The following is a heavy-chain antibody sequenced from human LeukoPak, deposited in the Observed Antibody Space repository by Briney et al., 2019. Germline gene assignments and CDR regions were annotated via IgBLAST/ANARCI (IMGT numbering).Heavy chain of an antibody. CDR3: AKLGLPFPPVTTVIDY. CDR1: GFTFSSYA. Sequence: GGSLRLSCAASGFTFSSYAMSWVRQAPGKGLEWVSGISGSGDNTYYADSAKGRFTISRDNSKNTLYLQMNSLRAEDTAVYYCAKLGLPFPPVTTVIDYWGQGTLVTVSS. V-gene: IGHV3-23*01. J-gene: IGHJ4*02. D-gene: IGHD4-17*01. CDR2: ISGSGDNT.